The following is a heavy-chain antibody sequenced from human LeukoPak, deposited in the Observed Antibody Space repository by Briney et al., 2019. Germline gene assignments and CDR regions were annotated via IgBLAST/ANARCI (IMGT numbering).Heavy chain of an antibody. CDR2: INHSGST. Sequence: KPSETLSLTCAVYGGSFSGYYWSWIRQPPGKGLEWIGEINHSGSTNYNPSLKSRVTISVDTSKNQFSLKLSSVTAADTAVYYCARVRVRGGPYFDYWGQGTLVTVSS. CDR1: GGSFSGYY. V-gene: IGHV4-34*01. D-gene: IGHD3-10*01. J-gene: IGHJ4*02. CDR3: ARVRVRGGPYFDY.